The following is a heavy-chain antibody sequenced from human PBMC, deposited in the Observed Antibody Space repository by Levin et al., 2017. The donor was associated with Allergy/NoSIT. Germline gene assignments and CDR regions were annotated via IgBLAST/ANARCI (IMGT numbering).Heavy chain of an antibody. J-gene: IGHJ3*02. D-gene: IGHD5-18*01. V-gene: IGHV3-21*01. CDR3: ARDGRLWLVTDHDAFDI. Sequence: GGSLRLSCAASGFTFSSYSMNWVRQAPGKGLEWVSSISSSSSYIYYADSVKGRFTISRDNAKNSLYLQMNSLRAEDTAVYYCARDGRLWLVTDHDAFDIWGQGTMVTVSS. CDR2: ISSSSSYI. CDR1: GFTFSSYS.